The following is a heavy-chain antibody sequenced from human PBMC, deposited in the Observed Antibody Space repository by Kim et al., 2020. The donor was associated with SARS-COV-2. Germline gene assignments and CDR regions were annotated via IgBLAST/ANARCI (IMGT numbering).Heavy chain of an antibody. V-gene: IGHV3-30*03. Sequence: GSNKYYADSVKGRFTIARDNSKDTLYLQMDSLRAEDTAVYDCARARPHDYWGQGTLVTVSS. CDR2: GSNK. D-gene: IGHD6-6*01. J-gene: IGHJ4*02. CDR3: ARARPHDY.